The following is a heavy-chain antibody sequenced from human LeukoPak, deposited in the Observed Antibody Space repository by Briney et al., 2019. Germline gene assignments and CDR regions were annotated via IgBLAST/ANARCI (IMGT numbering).Heavy chain of an antibody. CDR2: ISNGGDHT. D-gene: IGHD3-9*01. CDR1: GFTFRDFS. J-gene: IGHJ4*02. Sequence: GGSLRLSCVASGFTFRDFSMSWVRQAPGKGLEWVSVISNGGDHTYYADSVKGRFAISRDNSKNTLYLQMNSLRTEDTAIYYCAKDRLYFGNDFGDYWGQGTLVTVSS. CDR3: AKDRLYFGNDFGDY. V-gene: IGHV3-23*01.